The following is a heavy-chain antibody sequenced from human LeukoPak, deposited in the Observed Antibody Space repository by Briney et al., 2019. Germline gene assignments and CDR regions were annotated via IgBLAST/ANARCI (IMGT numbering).Heavy chain of an antibody. D-gene: IGHD6-6*01. CDR1: GGTFSSYA. Sequence: ASVKVSCKASGGTFSSYAISWVRQAPGQGLEWMGWINPNSGGTNYAQKFQGRVTMTRDTSISTAYMELSRLRSDDTAVYYCARLLGRQLVGIGYWGQGTLVTVSS. CDR2: INPNSGGT. V-gene: IGHV1-2*02. J-gene: IGHJ4*02. CDR3: ARLLGRQLVGIGY.